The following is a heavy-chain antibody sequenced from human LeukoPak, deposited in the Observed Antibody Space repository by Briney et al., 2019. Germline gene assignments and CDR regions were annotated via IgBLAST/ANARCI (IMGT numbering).Heavy chain of an antibody. D-gene: IGHD2-15*01. CDR1: GGSFSGYY. CDR3: AREGSGY. J-gene: IGHJ4*02. V-gene: IGHV4-34*01. Sequence: SETLSLTCAVYGGSFSGYYWSWIRQPPGKGLEWIGEINHSGSTNYNPSLKSRVTISVDTSKDQFSLKLSSVTAADTAVYYCAREGSGYWGQGTLVTVSS. CDR2: INHSGST.